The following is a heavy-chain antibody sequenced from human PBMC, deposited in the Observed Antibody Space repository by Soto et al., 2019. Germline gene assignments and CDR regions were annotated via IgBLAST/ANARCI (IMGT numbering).Heavy chain of an antibody. D-gene: IGHD3-22*01. Sequence: ASVKVSCKAFGFIFNNYAISWVRQAPGQGLEWMGWISANSGNTNYAQKLQGRVTMTTDTSTSKAYMELRSLRSDDTAVYYCATAGNYDSSGRDFWGQGTLVTVCS. V-gene: IGHV1-18*04. CDR1: GFIFNNYA. CDR3: ATAGNYDSSGRDF. J-gene: IGHJ4*02. CDR2: ISANSGNT.